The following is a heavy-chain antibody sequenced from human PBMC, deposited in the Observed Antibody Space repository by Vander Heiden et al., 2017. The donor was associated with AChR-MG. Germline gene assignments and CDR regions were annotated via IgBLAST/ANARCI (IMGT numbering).Heavy chain of an antibody. J-gene: IGHJ3*02. V-gene: IGHV3-30-3*01. Sequence: QVQLVEPGGGVVAPGRSLRLSCAASGFPFSSYAMHWVRLAPGKGLEWVAVKTYDGSNKYYADSVKGRFTISRDNSKNTLYLQMNSLRAEDTAVYYCAREGITMIVVRAFDIWGQGTMVTVSS. CDR2: KTYDGSNK. CDR1: GFPFSSYA. D-gene: IGHD3-22*01. CDR3: AREGITMIVVRAFDI.